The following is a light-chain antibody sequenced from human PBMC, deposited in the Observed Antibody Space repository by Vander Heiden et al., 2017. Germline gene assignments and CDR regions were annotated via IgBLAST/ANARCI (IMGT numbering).Light chain of an antibody. CDR3: QKFDRDPRT. CDR1: QDISND. CDR2: DAS. V-gene: IGKV1-27*01. Sequence: TQSPSSLSASVGDRVTITCRASQDISNDLAWYQQKPGKVPKVLIYDASTLQTGVPSRFSGSGSGTDFALTISNLQPEDFATYYCQKFDRDPRTFGQGTKVEIK. J-gene: IGKJ1*01.